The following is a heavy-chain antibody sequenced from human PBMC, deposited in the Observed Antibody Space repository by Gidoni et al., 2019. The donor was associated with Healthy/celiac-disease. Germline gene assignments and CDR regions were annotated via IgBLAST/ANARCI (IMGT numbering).Heavy chain of an antibody. D-gene: IGHD6-19*01. J-gene: IGHJ6*02. CDR2: IYYSGST. Sequence: QVQLQESGPGLVKPSETLSLTCTVSGGSISSYYWSWLQQPPGKGLEWIGYIYYSGSTNYNPSLKSRVTISVDTSKNQFSLKLSSVTAADTAVYYCARTSRLVPPYYYGMDVWGQGTTVTVSS. V-gene: IGHV4-59*01. CDR1: GGSISSYY. CDR3: ARTSRLVPPYYYGMDV.